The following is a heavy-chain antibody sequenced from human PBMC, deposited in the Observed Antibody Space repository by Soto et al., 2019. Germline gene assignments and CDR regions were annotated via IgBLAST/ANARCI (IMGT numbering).Heavy chain of an antibody. CDR1: GYTFTSYA. J-gene: IGHJ6*02. CDR2: INAGNGNT. Sequence: ASVKVSCKASGYTFTSYAMHWVRQAPGQRLEWMGWINAGNGNTKYSQKFQGRVTMTRDTSTSTVYMELSSLRSEDTAVYYCARDRYRYYYGSGSPFYYYYGMDVWGQGTTVTV. D-gene: IGHD3-10*01. V-gene: IGHV1-3*01. CDR3: ARDRYRYYYGSGSPFYYYYGMDV.